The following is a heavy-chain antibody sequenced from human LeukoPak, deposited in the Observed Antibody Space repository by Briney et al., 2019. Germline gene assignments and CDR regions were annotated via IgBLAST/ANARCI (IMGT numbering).Heavy chain of an antibody. J-gene: IGHJ6*03. D-gene: IGHD6-13*01. CDR2: IYSGGST. Sequence: GGSLRLSCAASGFTVSSNYMSWVRQAPGKGLEWVSVIYSGGSTYYSDSVKGRFTISRDNSKNTLYLQMNSLRAEDTAVYYCARGSHRYSTYYYYYYMDVWGKGTTVTVSS. CDR3: ARGSHRYSTYYYYYYMDV. CDR1: GFTVSSNY. V-gene: IGHV3-53*01.